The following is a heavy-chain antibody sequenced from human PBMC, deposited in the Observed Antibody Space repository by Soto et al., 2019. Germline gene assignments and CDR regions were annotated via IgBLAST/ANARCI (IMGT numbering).Heavy chain of an antibody. D-gene: IGHD3-16*01. J-gene: IGHJ4*02. CDR3: ARDARNADYDY. CDR1: GCTFSSHA. CDR2: IHGTRSII. V-gene: IGHV3-48*02. Sequence: EVQLVESGGGLVQPGGSLKLSCAVSGCTFSSHAMNWVRQAPGKGLEWVAYIHGTRSIIYYADSVKGRFTISRDSAKNSLYLQMDSLRDEDTALYYCARDARNADYDYWGQGTLVTVSS.